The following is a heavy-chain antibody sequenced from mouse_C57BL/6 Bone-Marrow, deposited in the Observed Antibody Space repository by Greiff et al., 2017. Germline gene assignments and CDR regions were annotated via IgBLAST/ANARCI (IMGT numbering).Heavy chain of an antibody. V-gene: IGHV1-75*01. Sequence: VQRVESGPELVKPGASVKISCKASGYTFTDYYINWVKQRPGQGLEWIGWIIPGSGSTYYNEKFKGQDTLSVDKYSSTAYLLLSSLTSADSAVYFCAREGSYSPRHYGSSYWYFDVWGTGTTVTVSS. CDR1: GYTFTDYY. D-gene: IGHD1-1*01. CDR2: IIPGSGST. CDR3: AREGSYSPRHYGSSYWYFDV. J-gene: IGHJ1*03.